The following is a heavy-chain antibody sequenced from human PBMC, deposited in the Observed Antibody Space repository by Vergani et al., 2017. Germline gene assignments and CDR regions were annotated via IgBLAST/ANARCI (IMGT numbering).Heavy chain of an antibody. Sequence: EVQLVESGGVVVQPGGSLRLSCAASGFTFDDYTMHWVRQAPGKGLEWVSLISWDGGRTYYADSVKGRFTISRDNSKNSLYLQMNSLRTEDTALYYCAKAPRISPYGMDVWGQGTTVTVSS. CDR2: ISWDGGRT. CDR3: AKAPRISPYGMDV. CDR1: GFTFDDYT. D-gene: IGHD3-10*01. J-gene: IGHJ6*02. V-gene: IGHV3-43*01.